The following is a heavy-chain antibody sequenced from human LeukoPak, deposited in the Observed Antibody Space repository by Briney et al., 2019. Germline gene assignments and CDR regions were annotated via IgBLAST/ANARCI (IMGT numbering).Heavy chain of an antibody. Sequence: PGGSLRLSCAASGFTFSSYEMNWGRQAPGKGLEWVSYISSSGSTIYYADSVKGRFTISRDNSKNTLYLQMNSLRADDTAVYYCARHLHYYGSGNYYYYFYAMDVWGEGTSVTVSS. V-gene: IGHV3-48*03. CDR1: GFTFSSYE. D-gene: IGHD3-10*01. CDR2: ISSSGSTI. CDR3: ARHLHYYGSGNYYYYFYAMDV. J-gene: IGHJ6*04.